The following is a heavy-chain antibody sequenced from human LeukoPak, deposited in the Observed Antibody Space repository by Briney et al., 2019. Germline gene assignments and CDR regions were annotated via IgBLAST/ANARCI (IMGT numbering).Heavy chain of an antibody. V-gene: IGHV3-48*04. Sequence: GGSLRLSCAASGFTFSSYAMTWVRQAPGKGLEWVSYISSSGSTIYYADSVKGRFTISRDNAKKSLYMQMNSLRGEDTAVYYCARDGYNSGGDFDYWGQGALVTVSS. CDR2: ISSSGSTI. CDR1: GFTFSSYA. CDR3: ARDGYNSGGDFDY. J-gene: IGHJ4*02. D-gene: IGHD5-24*01.